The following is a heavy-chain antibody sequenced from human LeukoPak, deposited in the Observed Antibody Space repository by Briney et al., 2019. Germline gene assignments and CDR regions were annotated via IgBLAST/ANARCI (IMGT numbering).Heavy chain of an antibody. J-gene: IGHJ6*02. CDR1: GYTFTSYD. CDR3: ARHLWFGELKLFYGMDV. Sequence: GASVKVSCKASGYTFTSYDINWVRQATGQGLEWMGWMNPNSGNTGYAQKFQGRVTMTRNTSISTAYMELSSLRSEDTAVYYCARHLWFGELKLFYGMDVWGQGTTATVSS. V-gene: IGHV1-8*01. CDR2: MNPNSGNT. D-gene: IGHD3-10*01.